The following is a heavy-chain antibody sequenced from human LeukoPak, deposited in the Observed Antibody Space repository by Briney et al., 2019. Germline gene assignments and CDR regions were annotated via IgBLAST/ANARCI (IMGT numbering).Heavy chain of an antibody. V-gene: IGHV4-38-2*02. Sequence: PSETLSLTCTVSNYSITSGYYWGWIRQPPGKGLEWIGSIYHSGITYYNPSLKSRVTISVDTSKNQFSLKLTSVTAADTAVYYCARTDVVRGIITYFYGMDVWGKGTTVTVSS. D-gene: IGHD3-10*01. J-gene: IGHJ6*04. CDR3: ARTDVVRGIITYFYGMDV. CDR1: NYSITSGYY. CDR2: IYHSGIT.